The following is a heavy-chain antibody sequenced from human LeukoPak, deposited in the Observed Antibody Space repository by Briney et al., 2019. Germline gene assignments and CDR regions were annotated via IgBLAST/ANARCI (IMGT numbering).Heavy chain of an antibody. CDR1: GFTFSSYE. D-gene: IGHD2-15*01. Sequence: HGGSLRLSCAASGFTFSSYEMNWVRQAPGKGLEWVAVISYDGSNKYYADSVKGRFTISRDDAKNSLYLQMNSLRAEDTAVYYCARDRCTGGRCHSLSVGYMDVWGKGTTVTVSS. J-gene: IGHJ6*03. CDR3: ARDRCTGGRCHSLSVGYMDV. V-gene: IGHV3-30*04. CDR2: ISYDGSNK.